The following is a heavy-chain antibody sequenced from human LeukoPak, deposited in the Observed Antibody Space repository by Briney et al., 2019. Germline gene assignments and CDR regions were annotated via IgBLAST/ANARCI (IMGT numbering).Heavy chain of an antibody. D-gene: IGHD1-7*01. Sequence: ASVKVSCKASGYTFTGYYMHWVRQAPGQGLEWMGWINPNSGGTNYAQKFQGRVTMTRDTSISTAYMELSRLRSDDTAVYYCARENWNYGTSLDYWGQGTLVTVSS. V-gene: IGHV1-2*02. CDR2: INPNSGGT. J-gene: IGHJ4*02. CDR3: ARENWNYGTSLDY. CDR1: GYTFTGYY.